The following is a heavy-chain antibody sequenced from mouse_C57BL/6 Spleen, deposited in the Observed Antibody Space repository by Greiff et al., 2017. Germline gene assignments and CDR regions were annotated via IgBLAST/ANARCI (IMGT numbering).Heavy chain of an antibody. CDR1: GFTFSSYA. J-gene: IGHJ4*01. CDR3: AREGDGYYRAMDY. D-gene: IGHD2-3*01. CDR2: ISDGGSYT. V-gene: IGHV5-4*01. Sequence: EVKLVESGGGLVKPGGSLKLSCAASGFTFSSYAMSWVRQTPEKRLEWVATISDGGSYTYYPDNVKGRFTISRDNAKNNLYLQMSHLKSEDTAMYYCAREGDGYYRAMDYWGQGTSVTVSS.